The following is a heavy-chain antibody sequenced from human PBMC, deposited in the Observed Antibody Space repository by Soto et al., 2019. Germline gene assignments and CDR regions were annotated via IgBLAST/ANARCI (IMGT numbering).Heavy chain of an antibody. CDR3: ARQGYDTSGYYLYFFDY. J-gene: IGHJ4*02. CDR2: IYYRGST. Sequence: SETLSLTCTVSGGSISSSSYYWGWIRQPPGKGLEWIGSIYYRGSTYYNPSLESRVTISVDTSKNQFSLRLSSLTAADTAVFYCARQGYDTSGYYLYFFDYWGPGTLVTVSS. D-gene: IGHD3-22*01. CDR1: GGSISSSSYY. V-gene: IGHV4-39*01.